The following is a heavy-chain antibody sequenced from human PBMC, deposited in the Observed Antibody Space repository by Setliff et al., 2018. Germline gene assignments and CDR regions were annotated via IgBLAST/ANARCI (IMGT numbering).Heavy chain of an antibody. D-gene: IGHD5-18*01. CDR2: ISSSSSTI. CDR1: GFTFSSYS. CDR3: ARDTPPDTAMVQQFDY. V-gene: IGHV3-48*01. Sequence: GGSLRLSCAASGFTFSSYSMNWVRQAPGEGLEWVSYISSSSSTIYYADSVKGRFTISRDNAKNFLYLQMNSLRAEDTAVYYCARDTPPDTAMVQQFDYWGQGTLVTVSS. J-gene: IGHJ4*02.